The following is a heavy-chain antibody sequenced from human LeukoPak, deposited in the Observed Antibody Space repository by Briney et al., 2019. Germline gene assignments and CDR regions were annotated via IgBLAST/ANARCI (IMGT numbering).Heavy chain of an antibody. D-gene: IGHD6-19*01. CDR3: ARSKIAVAAPFDY. J-gene: IGHJ4*02. Sequence: ETLSLTCAVSGYSISSGYYWGWIRQPPGKGLGWIGSIYHSGSTYYTPSLKRRVTISVDTSKNQFSLKLSSVTAADTAVYYCARSKIAVAAPFDYWGQGTLVTVSS. CDR2: IYHSGST. V-gene: IGHV4-38-2*01. CDR1: GYSISSGYY.